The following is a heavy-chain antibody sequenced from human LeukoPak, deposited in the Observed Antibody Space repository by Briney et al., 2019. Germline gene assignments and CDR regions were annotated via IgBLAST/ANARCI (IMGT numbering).Heavy chain of an antibody. J-gene: IGHJ4*02. Sequence: ASVKVSCKASGYTFTGYYMHWVRQAPGQGLEWMGWINPNSGGTNYAQKFQGRVTMTRDTSISTAYMELSRLRSDDTAVYYCARSRDIVLIGGDYFDYWGQGTLVTVSS. CDR1: GYTFTGYY. CDR2: INPNSGGT. V-gene: IGHV1-2*02. D-gene: IGHD2-8*01. CDR3: ARSRDIVLIGGDYFDY.